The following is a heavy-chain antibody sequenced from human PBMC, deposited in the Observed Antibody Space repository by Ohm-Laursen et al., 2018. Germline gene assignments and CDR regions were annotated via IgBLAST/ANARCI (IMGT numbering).Heavy chain of an antibody. Sequence: SLRLSCSASGFTFSDHYMEWVRQAPGKGLEWVGRIKSKTDGGTTDYAAPVKGRFTISRDDSKNTLYLQMNSLKTEDTAVYYCTTTASMITFGGVIVHWGRGTLVTVSS. J-gene: IGHJ4*02. V-gene: IGHV3-15*01. CDR3: TTTASMITFGGVIVH. CDR2: IKSKTDGGTT. D-gene: IGHD3-16*02. CDR1: GFTFSDHY.